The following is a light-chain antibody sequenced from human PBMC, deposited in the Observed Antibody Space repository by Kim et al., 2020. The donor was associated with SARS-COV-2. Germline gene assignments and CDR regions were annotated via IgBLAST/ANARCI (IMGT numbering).Light chain of an antibody. CDR1: NVGSKS. V-gene: IGLV3-21*04. CDR3: QVWDTGSDHPWV. CDR2: YDS. Sequence: SYELTQPPSVSVAPGKTARITCGGNNVGSKSVHWYQQKPGLPPEVVISYDSDRPSGIPARFSGSNSGNTATLTITRVEAGDEADYYCQVWDTGSDHPWVFGGGTKLTVL. J-gene: IGLJ3*02.